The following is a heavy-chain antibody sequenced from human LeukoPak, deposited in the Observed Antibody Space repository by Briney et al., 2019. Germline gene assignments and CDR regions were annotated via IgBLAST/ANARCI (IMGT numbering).Heavy chain of an antibody. D-gene: IGHD3-9*01. CDR2: ISAYSGNT. CDR3: ARDHGRYFDWLSIHYYYYMDV. CDR1: GYTFTSYG. J-gene: IGHJ6*03. V-gene: IGHV1-18*01. Sequence: ASVKVSCKASGYTFTSYGLSWVRQAPGQGLEWMGWISAYSGNTNYTQKLQGRVTMTFDTSTSTAYMELRSLRSDDTAVYYCARDHGRYFDWLSIHYYYYMDVWGKGTTVTISS.